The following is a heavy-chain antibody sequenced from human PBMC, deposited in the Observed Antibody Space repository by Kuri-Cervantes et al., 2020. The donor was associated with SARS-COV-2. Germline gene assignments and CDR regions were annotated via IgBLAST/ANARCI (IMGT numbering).Heavy chain of an antibody. CDR2: IIPIFGTA. CDR1: GGTFSSYA. D-gene: IGHD6-19*01. J-gene: IGHJ4*02. CDR3: ARVPGIAVAGTAYFDY. V-gene: IGHV1-69*05. Sequence: SVKVSCKASGGTFSSYAISWVRQAPGQGLEWMGGIIPIFGTANYAQKFQGRVTMTRDTSTSTVYMELSSLRSEDTAVYYCARVPGIAVAGTAYFDYWGQGTLVTVSS.